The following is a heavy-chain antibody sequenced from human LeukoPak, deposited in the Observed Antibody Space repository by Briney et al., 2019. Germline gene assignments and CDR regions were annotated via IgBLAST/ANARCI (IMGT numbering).Heavy chain of an antibody. V-gene: IGHV4-39*01. CDR1: GGSISSNSYC. CDR2: IYYSGST. J-gene: IGHJ4*02. CDR3: ARGTTPDY. Sequence: SETLSLTCAVSGGSISSNSYCWGWIRQPPGKGLKWIGNIYYSGSTYYNPFLKSRVTISVDTSNNQFSLKLSSVTAADTAVYYCARGTTPDYWGQGTLVTVSS. D-gene: IGHD2/OR15-2a*01.